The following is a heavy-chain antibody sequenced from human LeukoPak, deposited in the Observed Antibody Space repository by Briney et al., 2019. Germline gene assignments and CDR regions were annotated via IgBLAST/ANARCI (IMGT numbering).Heavy chain of an antibody. CDR2: IYYSGST. CDR3: ARGGDGLAYCGGDCYSAVD. CDR1: GGSISSYY. J-gene: IGHJ4*02. D-gene: IGHD2-21*02. V-gene: IGHV4-59*01. Sequence: SETLSLTCTVPGGSISSYYWSWIRQPPGKGLEWIGYIYYSGSTNYNPSLKSRVTISVDTSKSQFSLKLSSVTAADTAVYYCARGGDGLAYCGGDCYSAVDWGQGTLVTVSS.